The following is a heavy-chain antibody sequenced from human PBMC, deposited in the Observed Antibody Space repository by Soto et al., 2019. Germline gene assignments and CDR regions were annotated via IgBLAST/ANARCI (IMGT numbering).Heavy chain of an antibody. Sequence: GGSLRLSCAASGFTFSSYAMSWVRQAPGKGLEWVSAISGSGGSTYYADYVKGRFTISRDNSKNTLYLQMNSLRAEYTAVYYCAKNYDFWSGYPSIYYYYYMDVWGKGTTVTVSS. D-gene: IGHD3-3*01. J-gene: IGHJ6*03. CDR3: AKNYDFWSGYPSIYYYYYMDV. V-gene: IGHV3-23*01. CDR2: ISGSGGST. CDR1: GFTFSSYA.